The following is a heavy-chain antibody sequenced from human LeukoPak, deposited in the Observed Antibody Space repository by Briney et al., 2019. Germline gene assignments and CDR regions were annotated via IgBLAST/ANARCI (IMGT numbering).Heavy chain of an antibody. CDR1: GFIFSSYE. CDR3: VRGPMVRGVFIRRSKSGYFDY. Sequence: PGGSLRLSCAASGFIFSSYEMNWVRQAPGKGLEWVSYISSSGSTIYYADSVKGRFTISRDNAKNPLYLQMNSLRAEDTAVYYCVRGPMVRGVFIRRSKSGYFDYWGQGTLVTVSS. V-gene: IGHV3-48*03. J-gene: IGHJ4*02. D-gene: IGHD3-10*01. CDR2: ISSSGSTI.